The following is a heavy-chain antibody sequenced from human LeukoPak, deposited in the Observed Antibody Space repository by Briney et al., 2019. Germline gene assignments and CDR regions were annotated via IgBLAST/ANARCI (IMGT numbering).Heavy chain of an antibody. CDR2: IYSGGST. V-gene: IGHV3-53*01. J-gene: IGHJ4*02. Sequence: PGGSLRLSCAASGFSFCSNYMSWVRQAPGKGLEWVSCIYSGGSTYYPDPVKGRFTFSRDNSKNMLYLQMNSLRAEDPAVYYCAKESHYDSGAYSVDYWGQGTLVSVSS. CDR3: AKESHYDSGAYSVDY. CDR1: GFSFCSNY. D-gene: IGHD3-10*01.